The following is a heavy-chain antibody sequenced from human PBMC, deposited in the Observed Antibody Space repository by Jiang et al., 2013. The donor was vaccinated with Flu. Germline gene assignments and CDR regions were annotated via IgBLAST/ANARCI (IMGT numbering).Heavy chain of an antibody. Sequence: GLVQPGGSLRLSCAASGFTVSSNYMSWVRQAPGKGLEWVSVIYSGGSTYYADSVKGRFTISRDNSKNTLYLQMNSLRVEDTAVYYCARGEYVDTGDGGMDVWGQGTTVTVSS. CDR3: ARGEYVDTGDGGMDV. V-gene: IGHV3-66*02. CDR1: GFTVSSNY. D-gene: IGHD5-18*01. CDR2: IYSGGST. J-gene: IGHJ6*02.